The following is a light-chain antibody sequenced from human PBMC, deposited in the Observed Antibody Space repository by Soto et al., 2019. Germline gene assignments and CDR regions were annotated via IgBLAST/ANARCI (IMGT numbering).Light chain of an antibody. CDR2: STD. Sequence: QAVVTQEPSLTVSPGGTVTLTCASNTGAVTSDFYPSWFQQQPGQAPRTLIYSTDNRHSWTPARYSGSLLGGKAALTLSGVQAEDEADYYCLLYFGGTRVFGGGTKLTVL. V-gene: IGLV7-43*01. CDR1: TGAVTSDFY. CDR3: LLYFGGTRV. J-gene: IGLJ3*02.